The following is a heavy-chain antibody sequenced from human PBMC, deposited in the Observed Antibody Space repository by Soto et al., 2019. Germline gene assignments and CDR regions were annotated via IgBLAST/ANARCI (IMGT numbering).Heavy chain of an antibody. CDR3: ARGEGSGRLGGMDV. V-gene: IGHV4-4*07. Sequence: QVQLQESGPGLVKPSETLSLTCTVSGGSISSFYWSWIRQPAGARLEWIGRFYTSETTNYNPSLKGRVTMSVDTAKNQFSLKLSSVTAADTAVYYCARGEGSGRLGGMDVCGQGTTVTVSS. J-gene: IGHJ6*02. D-gene: IGHD2-15*01. CDR2: FYTSETT. CDR1: GGSISSFY.